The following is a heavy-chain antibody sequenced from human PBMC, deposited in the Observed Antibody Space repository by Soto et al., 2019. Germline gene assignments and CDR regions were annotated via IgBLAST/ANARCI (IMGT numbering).Heavy chain of an antibody. D-gene: IGHD4-17*01. V-gene: IGHV3-23*01. CDR1: GFTFSSYA. J-gene: IGHJ2*01. CDR2: ISGSGGST. Sequence: GGSLRLSCAASGFTFSSYAMSWVRQAPGKGLEWVSAISGSGGSTYYADSVKGRFTISRDNSKNTLYLQMNSLRAEDTAVYYCAKEAEFYGDYGSPYWYFDLWGRGTLVTVSS. CDR3: AKEAEFYGDYGSPYWYFDL.